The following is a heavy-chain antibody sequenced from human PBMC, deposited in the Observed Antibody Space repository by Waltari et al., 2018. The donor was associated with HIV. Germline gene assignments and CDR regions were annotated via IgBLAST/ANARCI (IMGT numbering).Heavy chain of an antibody. J-gene: IGHJ4*02. CDR2: IIPIFGTA. Sequence: QVQLVQSGAEVKKPGSSVKVSCKASGGTFSSYAISWVRQAPGQGLEWMGGIIPIFGTANYAQKFQGRVTITADESTSTAYMELSSLRSEDTAVYYCVRDHPISTVVTKYYFDYWGQGTLVTVSS. D-gene: IGHD4-17*01. CDR1: GGTFSSYA. CDR3: VRDHPISTVVTKYYFDY. V-gene: IGHV1-69*01.